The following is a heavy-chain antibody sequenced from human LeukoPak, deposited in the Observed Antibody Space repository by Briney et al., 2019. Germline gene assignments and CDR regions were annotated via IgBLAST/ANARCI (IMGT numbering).Heavy chain of an antibody. CDR1: GYTFTGYY. J-gene: IGHJ4*02. D-gene: IGHD5-18*01. CDR3: ARAARGYTYSYFDY. V-gene: IGHV1-2*02. CDR2: INPNSGGT. Sequence: ASVKVSCKASGYTFTGYYIHWVRQAPGQGLECMGWINPNSGGTDYAQKFQGGVTMTRDTSMSTAYMELSGLRSDDTAVYYCARAARGYTYSYFDYWGQGTLVTVSS.